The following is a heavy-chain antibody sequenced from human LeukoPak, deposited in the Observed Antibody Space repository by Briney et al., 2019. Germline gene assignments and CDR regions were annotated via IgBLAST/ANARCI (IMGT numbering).Heavy chain of an antibody. D-gene: IGHD3-10*01. CDR1: GFTFSSYS. J-gene: IGHJ4*02. CDR3: AKGSYGSGSYYNQDYFDY. Sequence: GRSLRLSCAASGFTFSSYSMHWVRQAPGKGLEWLAVILYDGSMQYYAESMKGRLTISRDNSKNTLYLQMNSLRAEDTAVYYCAKGSYGSGSYYNQDYFDYWGQGTLVTVSS. CDR2: ILYDGSMQ. V-gene: IGHV3-30*18.